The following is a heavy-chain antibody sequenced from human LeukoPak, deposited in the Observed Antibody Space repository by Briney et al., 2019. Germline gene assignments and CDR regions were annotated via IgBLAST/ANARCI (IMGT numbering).Heavy chain of an antibody. Sequence: GGSLRLSCTASGLTFSTSGFNWVRQAPGKGLEWVASIGPTGSDRYHADSIKGRFTISRDNANNFLYLQMNSQRAEDTAVYYCATETNGRHYDYWGQGTLLTVSS. D-gene: IGHD1-14*01. CDR1: GLTFSTSG. CDR3: ATETNGRHYDY. CDR2: IGPTGSDR. J-gene: IGHJ4*02. V-gene: IGHV3-21*06.